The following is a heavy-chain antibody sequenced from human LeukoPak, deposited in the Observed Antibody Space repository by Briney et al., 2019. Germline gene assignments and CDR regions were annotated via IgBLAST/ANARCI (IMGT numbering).Heavy chain of an antibody. Sequence: ASVKVSCKASGGTFSSYAISWVRQAPGQGLEWMGGIIPIFGTANYAQKFQGRVTITADESTRTAYMELSSLRSEDTAVYYCATSGDTGFDPWGQGTLVTVSS. CDR3: ATSGDTGFDP. J-gene: IGHJ5*02. V-gene: IGHV1-69*13. CDR2: IIPIFGTA. CDR1: GGTFSSYA. D-gene: IGHD3-10*01.